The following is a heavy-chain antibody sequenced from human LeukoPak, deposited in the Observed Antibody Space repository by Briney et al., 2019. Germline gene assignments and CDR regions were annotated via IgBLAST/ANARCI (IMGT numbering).Heavy chain of an antibody. CDR1: GGSFSGYY. J-gene: IGHJ4*02. V-gene: IGHV4-34*01. CDR3: ARAPRSMITFGRVITL. Sequence: PSETLSLTCAVYGGSFSGYYWSWIRQPPGKGLEWIGEINHSGSTNYNPSLKSRVTISVDTSKNQFSLKLSSVTAADTAVYYCARAPRSMITFGRVITLWGQGTLVTVSS. D-gene: IGHD3-16*02. CDR2: INHSGST.